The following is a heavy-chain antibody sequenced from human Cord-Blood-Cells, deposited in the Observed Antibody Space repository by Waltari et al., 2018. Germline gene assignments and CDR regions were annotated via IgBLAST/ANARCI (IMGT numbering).Heavy chain of an antibody. CDR2: FNYRGRT. CDR1: GGSISSRSYY. Sequence: QLQLQESGPGLVKPSETLSLTCTVSGGSISSRSYYWGWIRQPPGQGLEWVGSFNYRGRTYNNPTLRSRITISVDTSKNQFSLKLSSVTAADTAVYYCARSIGVVINWFDPWGQGTLVTVSS. CDR3: ARSIGVVINWFDP. V-gene: IGHV4-39*01. D-gene: IGHD3-3*01. J-gene: IGHJ5*02.